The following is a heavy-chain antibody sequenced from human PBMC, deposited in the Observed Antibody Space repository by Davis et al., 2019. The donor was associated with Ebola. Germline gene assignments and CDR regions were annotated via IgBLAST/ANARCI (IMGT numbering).Heavy chain of an antibody. CDR1: GFTLSNFG. CDR2: ISYDGSHK. Sequence: GESLQISCAASGFTLSNFGMHWLRQPPGKGLEWVAAISYDGSHKYYADSVKGRFTISRDNSKSTLYLQINSLRPDDTAVFYCAKVDGDYARPYFDYWGQGTLVTVSS. V-gene: IGHV3-30*18. CDR3: AKVDGDYARPYFDY. J-gene: IGHJ4*02. D-gene: IGHD4-17*01.